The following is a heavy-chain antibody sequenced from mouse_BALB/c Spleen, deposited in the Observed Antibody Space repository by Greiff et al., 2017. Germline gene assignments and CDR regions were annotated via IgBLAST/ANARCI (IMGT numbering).Heavy chain of an antibody. CDR1: GFNIKDYY. V-gene: IGHV14-1*02. CDR2: IDPENGNT. CDR3: ARGDGNY. J-gene: IGHJ2*01. D-gene: IGHD3-3*01. Sequence: EVQLHQSGAELVRPGALVKLSCKASGFNIKDYYMHWVKQRPEQGLEWIGWIDPENGNTIYDPKFQGKASITADTSSNTAYLQLSSLTSEDTAVYYCARGDGNYWGQGTTLTVSS.